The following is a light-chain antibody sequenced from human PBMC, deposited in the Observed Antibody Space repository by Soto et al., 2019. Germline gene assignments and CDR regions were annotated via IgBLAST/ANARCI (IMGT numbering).Light chain of an antibody. CDR2: DVS. CDR3: SSYTSSDTLV. J-gene: IGLJ2*01. CDR1: SSNVGSYNY. V-gene: IGLV2-14*01. Sequence: QSVLTQPRSVSGSPGQSVTISCTGTSSNVGSYNYVSWYQQYPGKAPKLMIYDVSNRPSGVSNRFSGSKSGNTASLTISGLQAEDEADYYCSSYTSSDTLVFGAGTKLTVL.